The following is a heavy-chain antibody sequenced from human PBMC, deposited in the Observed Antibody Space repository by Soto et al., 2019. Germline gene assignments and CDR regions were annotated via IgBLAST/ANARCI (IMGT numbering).Heavy chain of an antibody. V-gene: IGHV3-64D*06. CDR1: GFTFSSYA. CDR2: ISSNGGST. D-gene: IGHD2-15*01. CDR3: VKDGYCSGGSCLNWFDP. Sequence: PGGSLRLSCSASGFTFSSYAMHWVRQAPGKGLEYVSAISSNGGSTYYADSVKGRFTISRDNSKNTLYLQMSSLRAEDTAVYYCVKDGYCSGGSCLNWFDPWGQGTLVTVSS. J-gene: IGHJ5*02.